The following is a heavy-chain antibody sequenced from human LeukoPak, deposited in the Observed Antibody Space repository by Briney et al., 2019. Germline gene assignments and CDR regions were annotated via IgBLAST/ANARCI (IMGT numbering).Heavy chain of an antibody. CDR2: IYYSGST. V-gene: IGHV4-59*01. CDR3: AREADEGLFDY. CDR1: GGSISSYY. J-gene: IGHJ4*02. Sequence: SETLSLTCTVSGGSISSYYWSWIRQPPGKGLEWIGYIYYSGSTNYNPSLKSRVTISVDTFKNQFSLKLSSVTAADTAVYYCAREADEGLFDYWGQGTLVTVSS.